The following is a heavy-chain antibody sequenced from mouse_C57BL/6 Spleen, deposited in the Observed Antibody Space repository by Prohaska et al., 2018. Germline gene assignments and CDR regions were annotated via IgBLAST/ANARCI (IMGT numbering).Heavy chain of an antibody. D-gene: IGHD1-1*01. V-gene: IGHV1-82*01. J-gene: IGHJ2*01. Sequence: ASVKISCKASGYAFSSSWMNWVKQRPGKGLEWIGRIYPGDGDTNYNGKFKGKATLTADKSSSTAYMQLTSLTSEDSAVYFCARSGLYGSSYGDYWGQGTTLTVSS. CDR2: IYPGDGDT. CDR3: ARSGLYGSSYGDY. CDR1: GYAFSSSW.